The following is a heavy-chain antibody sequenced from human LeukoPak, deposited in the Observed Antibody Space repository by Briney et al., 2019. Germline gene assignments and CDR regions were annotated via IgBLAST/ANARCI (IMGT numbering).Heavy chain of an antibody. J-gene: IGHJ4*02. Sequence: SETLSLTCTVSGGSISSHYWSWIRQPPGKGLEWIGYIYYSGSTNYNPSLKSRATISVDTSKNQFSLKLSSVTAADTAVYYCARAQVFGVVLFFDYWGQGTLVTVSS. D-gene: IGHD3-3*01. CDR2: IYYSGST. V-gene: IGHV4-59*11. CDR3: ARAQVFGVVLFFDY. CDR1: GGSISSHY.